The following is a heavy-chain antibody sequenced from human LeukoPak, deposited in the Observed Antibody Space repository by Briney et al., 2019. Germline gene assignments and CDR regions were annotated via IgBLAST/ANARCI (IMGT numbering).Heavy chain of an antibody. CDR1: GFTFSSYG. CDR3: AKPSGIRYFDWLSYFDY. CDR2: ISYDGSNK. Sequence: GRSLRLSCAASGFTFSSYGMHWVRQAPGKGLEWVAVISYDGSNKYYADSVKGRFTISRDNSKNTLYLQMNSLRAEDTAVYYCAKPSGIRYFDWLSYFDYWGQGTLVTVSS. D-gene: IGHD3-9*01. V-gene: IGHV3-30*18. J-gene: IGHJ4*02.